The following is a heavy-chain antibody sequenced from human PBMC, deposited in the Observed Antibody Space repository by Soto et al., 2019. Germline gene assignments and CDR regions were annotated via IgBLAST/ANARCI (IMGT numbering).Heavy chain of an antibody. CDR2: INHTGST. Sequence: PTETLSLTCAVYGASFSGYYWSWIRQPPGKGLQWIGEINHTGSTNYNPSLKSRVTISVDTSKNQFSLNLSSVTAADTAVYYCARVRGGYYASGICYQPSWFDSPDPGTLVTVS. D-gene: IGHD3-10*01. V-gene: IGHV4-34*01. CDR3: ARVRGGYYASGICYQPSWFDS. CDR1: GASFSGYY. J-gene: IGHJ5*01.